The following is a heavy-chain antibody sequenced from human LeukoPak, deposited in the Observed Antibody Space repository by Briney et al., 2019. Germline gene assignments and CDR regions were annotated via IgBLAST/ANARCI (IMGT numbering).Heavy chain of an antibody. CDR2: ISAYNGNT. J-gene: IGHJ5*02. D-gene: IGHD4-17*01. CDR3: ARGDYGDYNWFDP. CDR1: GGTFSSHT. Sequence: ASVKVSCKASGGTFSSHTISWVRQAPGQGLEWMGWISAYNGNTNYAQKLQGRVTMTTDTSTSTAYMELRSLRSDDTAVYYCARGDYGDYNWFDPWGQGTLVTVSS. V-gene: IGHV1-18*01.